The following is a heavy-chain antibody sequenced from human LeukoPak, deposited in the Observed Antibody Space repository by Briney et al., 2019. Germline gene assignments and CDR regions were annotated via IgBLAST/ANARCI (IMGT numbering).Heavy chain of an antibody. J-gene: IGHJ4*02. CDR1: GYTFTGYY. CDR2: INPNSGGT. CDR3: ARSRGTYYGSGSYYFDY. D-gene: IGHD3-10*01. Sequence: EASVKVSCKASGYTFTGYYMHWVRQAPGQGLEWMGWINPNSGGTNYAQKFQGRVTMTRDTSISTAYMELSRLRSDDTAVYYCARSRGTYYGSGSYYFDYWGQGTLVTVSS. V-gene: IGHV1-2*02.